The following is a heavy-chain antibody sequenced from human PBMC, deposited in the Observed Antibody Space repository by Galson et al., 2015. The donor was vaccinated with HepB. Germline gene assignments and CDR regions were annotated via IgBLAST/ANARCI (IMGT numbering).Heavy chain of an antibody. CDR3: AREAGDGWFDP. CDR2: IKQDGSEK. CDR1: GFTFSSYW. J-gene: IGHJ5*02. D-gene: IGHD7-27*01. V-gene: IGHV3-7*03. Sequence: LRLSSAASGFTFSSYWMIWVRQAPGKGLEWVANIKQDGSEKYYVDSVKGRFTISRDNAKNSLYLQMNSLRAEDTAVYYCAREAGDGWFDPWGQGTLVTVSS.